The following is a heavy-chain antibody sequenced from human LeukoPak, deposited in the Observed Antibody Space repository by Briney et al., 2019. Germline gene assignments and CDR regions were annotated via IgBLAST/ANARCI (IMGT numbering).Heavy chain of an antibody. D-gene: IGHD2-21*01. CDR3: ARETRTPILWGNWFDP. CDR2: IKQDGSEK. J-gene: IGHJ5*02. V-gene: IGHV3-7*01. Sequence: GGSLRLSCAASGFTFSSYWMSWVRQAPGKGLEWVANIKQDGSEKYYVDSVKGRFTISRDNAKNSLYLQMNSLRAEDTAVYYCARETRTPILWGNWFDPWGQGTLVTVSS. CDR1: GFTFSSYW.